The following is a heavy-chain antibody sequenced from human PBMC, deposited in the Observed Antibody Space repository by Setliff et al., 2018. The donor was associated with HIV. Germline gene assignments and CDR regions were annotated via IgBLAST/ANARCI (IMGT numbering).Heavy chain of an antibody. CDR1: GLTFSSYA. J-gene: IGHJ3*02. D-gene: IGHD6-19*01. CDR3: AKVWQWLVPYDAFDI. CDR2: ISYDGTNQ. V-gene: IGHV3-30-3*01. Sequence: GGSLRLSCAASGLTFSSYAMYWVRQAPGKGLEWVAAISYDGTNQYYADSVKGRFTISRDNSENTLYLQMNSLRAEDTAVYYCAKVWQWLVPYDAFDIWGQGTMVTVSS.